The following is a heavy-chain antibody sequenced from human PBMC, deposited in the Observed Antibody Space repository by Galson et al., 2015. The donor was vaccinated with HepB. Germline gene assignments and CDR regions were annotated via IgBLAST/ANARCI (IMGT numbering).Heavy chain of an antibody. J-gene: IGHJ4*02. CDR3: ARLTSSSSDPSDY. CDR2: ISNSGSHT. Sequence: SLRLSCAASGFIFSTYSMNWVHQAPGKGLEWVSSISNSGSHTYYADSVKGRFTISRDNAKTSLYLQMNSLRAEDTAVYYCARLTSSSSDPSDYWGQGTLVTVSS. CDR1: GFIFSTYS. V-gene: IGHV3-21*03. D-gene: IGHD6-6*01.